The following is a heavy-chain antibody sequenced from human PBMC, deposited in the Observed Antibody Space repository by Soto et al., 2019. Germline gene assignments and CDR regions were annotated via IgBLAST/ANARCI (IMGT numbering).Heavy chain of an antibody. D-gene: IGHD2-2*01. CDR2: IWYDGSNK. CDR1: GFTFGSYG. V-gene: IGHV3-33*01. CDR3: AREVTSVVVPAASWFDP. J-gene: IGHJ5*02. Sequence: GGSLRLSCAASGFTFGSYGMHWVRQAPGKGLEWVAIIWYDGSNKYYAESVKGRFTISRDNSKNTLYLQMNSLRAEDTAVYYCAREVTSVVVPAASWFDPWGQGTLVTVSS.